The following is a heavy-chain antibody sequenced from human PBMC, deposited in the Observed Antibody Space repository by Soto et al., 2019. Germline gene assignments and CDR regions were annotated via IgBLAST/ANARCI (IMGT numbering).Heavy chain of an antibody. Sequence: GGSLRLSCVASGFTFSNYAMHWVRQAPGKGLGWVAVISSDGSEKYYLDSVRDRFTISRDNSKNTLYLQMNNLRPEDTAMYYCANFWTTLTTGFDFWGQGALVTVSS. V-gene: IGHV3-30*18. CDR3: ANFWTTLTTGFDF. J-gene: IGHJ4*02. CDR1: GFTFSNYA. D-gene: IGHD4-17*01. CDR2: ISSDGSEK.